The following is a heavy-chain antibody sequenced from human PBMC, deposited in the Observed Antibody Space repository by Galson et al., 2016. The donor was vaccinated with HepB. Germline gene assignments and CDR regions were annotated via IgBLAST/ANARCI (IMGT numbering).Heavy chain of an antibody. Sequence: SLRLSCAASGFTFSSYAMSWVRQTPEKGLEWVSTISGSGGGTFYADSVKGRFTISRDNSNNTLYLQMNSLRAEDTAVYYCAKDPLHYDFWIGYHNWFDPWGQGTLVTVSS. CDR1: GFTFSSYA. CDR2: ISGSGGGT. V-gene: IGHV3-23*01. CDR3: AKDPLHYDFWIGYHNWFDP. D-gene: IGHD3-3*01. J-gene: IGHJ5*02.